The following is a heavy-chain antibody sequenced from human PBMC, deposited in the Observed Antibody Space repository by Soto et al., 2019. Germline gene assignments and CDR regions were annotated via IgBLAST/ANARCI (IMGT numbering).Heavy chain of an antibody. CDR1: GGTSSSYA. Sequence: QVQVVQSGAEVKKPGSSVRVSCKASGGTSSSYAITWMRQAPGQGLEWMGGIIPMLDTTDYAQKCQGRVTFTADESTSTVYMELSSLTSEDTAVYYCASGGTTVNRRFDFWGQGTLVTVSS. V-gene: IGHV1-69*01. CDR3: ASGGTTVNRRFDF. D-gene: IGHD4-4*01. J-gene: IGHJ4*02. CDR2: IIPMLDTT.